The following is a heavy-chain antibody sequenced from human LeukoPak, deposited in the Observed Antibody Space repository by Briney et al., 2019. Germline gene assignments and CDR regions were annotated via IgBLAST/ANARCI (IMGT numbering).Heavy chain of an antibody. V-gene: IGHV4-34*01. J-gene: IGHJ6*02. CDR2: INHSGST. CDR1: GGSFSGYY. CDR3: ARDNRPPGYYDSSGYLNYYYGMDV. Sequence: SETLSLTCAVYGGSFSGYYWSWIRQPPGKGLEWIGEINHSGSTNYNPSLRSRVTISVDTSKSQFSLKLRSVTAADTAVYYCARDNRPPGYYDSSGYLNYYYGMDVWGQGTTVTVSS. D-gene: IGHD3-22*01.